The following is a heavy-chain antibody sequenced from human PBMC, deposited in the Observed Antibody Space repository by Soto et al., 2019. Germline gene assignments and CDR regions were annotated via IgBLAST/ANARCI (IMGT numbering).Heavy chain of an antibody. Sequence: QLQLQESGPGLVKPSETLSLTCTVSGGSISSSSYYWGWIRQPPGKGLEWIGSIYYSGSTYYNPSLKSRVTISVDTSKNQFSLKLSSVTAADTAVYYCARRQVYCSGGSCGWFDPWGQGTLVTVSS. CDR1: GGSISSSSYY. CDR2: IYYSGST. CDR3: ARRQVYCSGGSCGWFDP. V-gene: IGHV4-39*01. D-gene: IGHD2-15*01. J-gene: IGHJ5*02.